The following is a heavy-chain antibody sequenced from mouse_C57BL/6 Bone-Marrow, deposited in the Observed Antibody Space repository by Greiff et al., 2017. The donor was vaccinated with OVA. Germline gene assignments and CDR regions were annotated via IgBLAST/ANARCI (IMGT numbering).Heavy chain of an antibody. CDR1: GYTFTNYW. Sequence: VQLQQSGAELVRPGTSVKMSCKASGYTFTNYWIGWAKQRPGHGLEWIGDIYPGGGYTNYNEKFKGKATLTADKSSSTAYMKFRSLTSEDSAIYYCAGTYYYGSSYDFFAYWGQGTLVTVSA. J-gene: IGHJ3*01. D-gene: IGHD1-1*01. CDR2: IYPGGGYT. CDR3: AGTYYYGSSYDFFAY. V-gene: IGHV1-63*01.